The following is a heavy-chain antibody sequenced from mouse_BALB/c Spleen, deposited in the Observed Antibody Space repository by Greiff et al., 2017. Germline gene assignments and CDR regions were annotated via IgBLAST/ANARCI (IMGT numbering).Heavy chain of an antibody. D-gene: IGHD1-2*01. CDR3: TRYDFTTATLGGFAY. V-gene: IGHV1-5*01. Sequence: EVKLVESGTVLARPGASVKMSCKASGYSFTSYWMHWVKQRPGQGLEWIGAIYPGNSDTSYNQKFKGKAKLTAVTSASTAYMELSSLTNEDSAVYYCTRYDFTTATLGGFAYWGQGTLVTVSA. CDR1: GYSFTSYW. J-gene: IGHJ3*01. CDR2: IYPGNSDT.